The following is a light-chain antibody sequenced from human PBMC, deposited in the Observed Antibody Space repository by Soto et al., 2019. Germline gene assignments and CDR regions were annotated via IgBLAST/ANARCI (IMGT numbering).Light chain of an antibody. V-gene: IGLV1-47*01. CDR3: ATWDDSLSGVV. J-gene: IGLJ2*01. CDR2: RNN. CDR1: SSNIGSNY. Sequence: QSVLTQPPSASATPGQRVTISCSGSSSNIGSNYVYWYQQLPGTAPQLLIYRNNQRPSGVPDRFSGSKSGTSASLAISGLRSDDEADYYCATWDDSLSGVVFGGGTKLTVL.